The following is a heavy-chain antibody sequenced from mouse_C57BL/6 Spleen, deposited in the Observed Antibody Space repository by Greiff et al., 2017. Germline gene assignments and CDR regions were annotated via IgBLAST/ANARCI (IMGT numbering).Heavy chain of an antibody. D-gene: IGHD1-1*01. J-gene: IGHJ3*01. V-gene: IGHV1-52*01. CDR3: ARSKRLDTTVVDPAWLAY. CDR2: IDPSDSET. Sequence: QVQLQQPGAELVRPGSSVKLSCKASGYTFTSYWMHWVKQRPIQGLEWIGNIDPSDSETHYNQKFKDKATLTVDKSSSTAYMQLSSLTSEDSAVXYCARSKRLDTTVVDPAWLAYWGQGTLVTVSA. CDR1: GYTFTSYW.